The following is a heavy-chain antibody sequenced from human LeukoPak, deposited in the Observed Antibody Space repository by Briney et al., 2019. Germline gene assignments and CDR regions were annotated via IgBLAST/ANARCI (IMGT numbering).Heavy chain of an antibody. J-gene: IGHJ4*02. CDR1: GFTFSNAW. CDR3: STTYYYDSSEGY. CDR2: IKSKTDGGTT. D-gene: IGHD3-22*01. Sequence: GGSLRLSCAASGFTFSNAWMSWVRQAPGKGLEWVGRIKSKTDGGTTDYAAPVKGRFTISRDDSKNTLYLQMNSLKTEDTAVYYCSTTYYYDSSEGYWGQGTLDTVSS. V-gene: IGHV3-15*01.